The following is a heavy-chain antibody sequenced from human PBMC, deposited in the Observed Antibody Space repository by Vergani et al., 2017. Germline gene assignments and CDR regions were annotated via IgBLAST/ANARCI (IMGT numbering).Heavy chain of an antibody. CDR3: SKDLEGYYFWSSSVHWYFDL. V-gene: IGHV3-21*01. J-gene: IGHJ2*01. D-gene: IGHD3-3*01. CDR1: GFTFRSYS. CDR2: ISSASTYI. Sequence: EVQLVESGGGLGNPGGSLRLSCVASGFTFRSYSMHWGRQAPGKGLEWVSSISSASTYIYYADSMKGRLPISRDNAKNSLYLQIHSLRAEDTAVYYCSKDLEGYYFWSSSVHWYFDLWGRGTLVTVSS.